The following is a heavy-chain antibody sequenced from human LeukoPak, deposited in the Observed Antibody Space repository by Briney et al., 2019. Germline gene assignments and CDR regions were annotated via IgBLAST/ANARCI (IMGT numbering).Heavy chain of an antibody. CDR2: IDWDDDK. Sequence: SGPALVKPTQPLTLTCTFSGFSLSTSGMCVSWIRQPPGKALEWLARIDWDDDKYYSTSLKTRLTISKDTSKNQVVLTMTNMDPVDTATYYCAQILVDYYDSSGYYPDYWGQGTLVTVPS. CDR3: AQILVDYYDSSGYYPDY. D-gene: IGHD3-22*01. J-gene: IGHJ4*02. CDR1: GFSLSTSGMC. V-gene: IGHV2-70*11.